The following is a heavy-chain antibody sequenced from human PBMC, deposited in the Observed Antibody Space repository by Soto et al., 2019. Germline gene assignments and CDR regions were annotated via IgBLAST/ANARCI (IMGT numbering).Heavy chain of an antibody. CDR2: IHHGGSS. V-gene: IGHV4-38-2*02. J-gene: IGHJ5*02. CDR1: GSSIGSSYY. Sequence: SETLSLTCAVSGSSIGSSYYWGWIRQPPGKGLEWIGTIHHGGSSFYNPSLKSRVTMSVDTSKNQFSLKLRTVTAADTAVYFCARDWGTTTRYLRWFDPWGQGTLVTVSS. CDR3: ARDWGTTTRYLRWFDP. D-gene: IGHD3-16*01.